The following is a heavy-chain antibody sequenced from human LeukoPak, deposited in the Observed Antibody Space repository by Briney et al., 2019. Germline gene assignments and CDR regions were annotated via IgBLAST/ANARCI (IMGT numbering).Heavy chain of an antibody. D-gene: IGHD2-2*02. V-gene: IGHV1-69*05. CDR2: IIPIFGTA. Sequence: SVKVSCKASGGTFSSYAISWVRQAPGQGLEWTGGIIPIFGTANYAQKFQGRVTITTDESTSTAYMELSSLRSEDTAVYYCAGGRYCSSTSCYTPYYFDYWGQGTLVTVSS. CDR1: GGTFSSYA. CDR3: AGGRYCSSTSCYTPYYFDY. J-gene: IGHJ4*02.